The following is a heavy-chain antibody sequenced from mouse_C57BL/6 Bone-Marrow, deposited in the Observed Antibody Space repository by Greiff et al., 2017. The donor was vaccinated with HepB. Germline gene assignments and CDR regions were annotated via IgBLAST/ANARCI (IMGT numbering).Heavy chain of an antibody. V-gene: IGHV5-12*01. D-gene: IGHD1-1*01. CDR2: ISNGGGST. CDR3: ARQYYGSSWYFDV. J-gene: IGHJ1*03. CDR1: GFTFSDYY. Sequence: SGFTFSDYYMYWVRQTPETRLEWVAYISNGGGSTYYPDTVKGRFTISRDNAKNTLYLQMSRLKSEDTAMYYCARQYYGSSWYFDVWGTGTTVTVSS.